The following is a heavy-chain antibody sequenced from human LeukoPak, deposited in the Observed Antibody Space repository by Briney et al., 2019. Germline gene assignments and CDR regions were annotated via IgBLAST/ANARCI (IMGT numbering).Heavy chain of an antibody. CDR3: ARDAYVWGSYRHASDY. J-gene: IGHJ4*02. CDR2: IKQDGSEN. V-gene: IGHV3-7*01. CDR1: GFTFSSYW. D-gene: IGHD3-16*02. Sequence: GGSLRLSCAASGFTFSSYWMSWDRQSPGKGLEWAANIKQDGSENYYVDSVKGRFTISRDNAKNSLYLQMNSLRAEDTAVYYCARDAYVWGSYRHASDYWGQGTLVTVSS.